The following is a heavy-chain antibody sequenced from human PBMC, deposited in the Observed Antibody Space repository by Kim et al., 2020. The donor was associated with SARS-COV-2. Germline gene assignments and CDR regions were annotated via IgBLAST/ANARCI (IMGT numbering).Heavy chain of an antibody. CDR3: AKDHESSGWPTFDY. J-gene: IGHJ4*02. D-gene: IGHD3-22*01. V-gene: IGHV3-21*06. Sequence: AASVRVRFTVSRDNANNTLYLQMDSLRAEDTALYYCAKDHESSGWPTFDYWGQGTLVTVSS.